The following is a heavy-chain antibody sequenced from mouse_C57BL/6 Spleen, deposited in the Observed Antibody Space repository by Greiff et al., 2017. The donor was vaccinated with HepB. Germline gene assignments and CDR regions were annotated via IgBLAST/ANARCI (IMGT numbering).Heavy chain of an antibody. CDR3: ARHEGRGYGNSWYFDV. V-gene: IGHV1-62-2*01. Sequence: VQLQESGAELVKPGASVKLSCKASGYTFTEYTIHWVKQRSGQGLEWIGWFYPGSGSIKYNEKFKDKATLTADKSSSTVYMELSRLTSEDSAVYFCARHEGRGYGNSWYFDVWGTGTTVTVSS. CDR1: GYTFTEYT. D-gene: IGHD2-1*01. J-gene: IGHJ1*03. CDR2: FYPGSGSI.